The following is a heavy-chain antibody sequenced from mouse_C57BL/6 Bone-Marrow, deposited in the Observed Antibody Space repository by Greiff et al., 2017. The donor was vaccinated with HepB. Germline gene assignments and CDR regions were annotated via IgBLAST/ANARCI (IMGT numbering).Heavy chain of an antibody. CDR3: ARPMIRAWFAY. J-gene: IGHJ3*01. Sequence: EVMLVESGGGLVKPGGSLKLSCAASGFTFSDYGMHWVRQAPEKGLEWVAYISSGSSTIYYADTVKGRFTLSRDNAKNTLFLQMTSLRSEDTAMYYCARPMIRAWFAYWGQGTLVTVSA. D-gene: IGHD2-4*01. V-gene: IGHV5-17*01. CDR2: ISSGSSTI. CDR1: GFTFSDYG.